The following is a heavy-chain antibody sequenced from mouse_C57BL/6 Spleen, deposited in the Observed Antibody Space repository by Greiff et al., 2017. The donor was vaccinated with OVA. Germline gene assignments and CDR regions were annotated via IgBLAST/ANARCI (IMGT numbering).Heavy chain of an antibody. CDR1: GFTFRDYG. V-gene: IGHV5-17*01. CDR2: ISSGSSTI. J-gene: IGHJ4*01. Sequence: EVKLMESGGGLVKPGGSLKLSCAASGFTFRDYGMHWVRQAPEKGLEWVAYISSGSSTIYYADTVKGRFTITRDNAKNTLFLQMTSLRSEDTAMYSCARRDGSNAMDYWGQGTSVTVSS. D-gene: IGHD1-1*01. CDR3: ARRDGSNAMDY.